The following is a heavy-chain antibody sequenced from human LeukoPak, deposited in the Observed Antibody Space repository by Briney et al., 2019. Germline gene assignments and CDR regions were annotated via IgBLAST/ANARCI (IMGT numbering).Heavy chain of an antibody. J-gene: IGHJ5*02. CDR2: INHSGST. CDR1: GGSFSGYY. V-gene: IGHV4-34*01. Sequence: SSETLSLTCAVYGGSFSGYYWSWIRQPPGKGLEWIGEINHSGSTNYNPSLKSRVTISVDTSKNQFSLKLSSVTAADTAVYYCARGVRRFGVVSNWFDPWGQGTLVTVSS. D-gene: IGHD3-3*01. CDR3: ARGVRRFGVVSNWFDP.